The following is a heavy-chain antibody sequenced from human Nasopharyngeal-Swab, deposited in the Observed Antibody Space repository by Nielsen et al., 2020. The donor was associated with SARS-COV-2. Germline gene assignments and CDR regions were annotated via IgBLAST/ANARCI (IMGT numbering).Heavy chain of an antibody. CDR2: INPSGGST. J-gene: IGHJ4*02. V-gene: IGHV1-46*01. CDR1: GYTFTNYY. CDR3: ARARGGYCSGGSCYFDY. Sequence: ASAQVSCKASGYTFTNYYMHWVRQAPGQGLELMGIINPSGGSTSYAQKFQGRVTMTRDTSTSTVYMELRSLRSEDTAVYYCARARGGYCSGGSCYFDYWGQGTLVTVSS. D-gene: IGHD2-15*01.